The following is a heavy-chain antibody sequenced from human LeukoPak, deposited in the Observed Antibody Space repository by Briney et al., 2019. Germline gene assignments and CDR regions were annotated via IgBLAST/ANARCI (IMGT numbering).Heavy chain of an antibody. D-gene: IGHD6-19*01. CDR2: INPNSGGT. V-gene: IGHV1-2*02. Sequence: ASVKVSCKASGYTFTGYYMHWVRQAPGQGLEWMGWINPNSGGTNYAQKFQGRVTMTRDTSIGTAYMELSRLRSDDTAVYYGARESVEQWLDYWGQGTLVTVSS. CDR3: ARESVEQWLDY. J-gene: IGHJ4*02. CDR1: GYTFTGYY.